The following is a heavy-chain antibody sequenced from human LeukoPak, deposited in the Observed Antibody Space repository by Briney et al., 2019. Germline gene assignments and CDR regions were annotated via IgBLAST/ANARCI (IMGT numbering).Heavy chain of an antibody. V-gene: IGHV1-69*04. CDR2: IIPILGIA. Sequence: GASVEDSCKASGGTFSSYAISWVRQAPGQGLEWMGRIIPILGIANYAQKFQGRVTITADKSTSTAYMELSSLRSEDTAVYYCARGDYYDSSGYYSSGDEFDYWGQGTLVTVSS. CDR3: ARGDYYDSSGYYSSGDEFDY. J-gene: IGHJ4*02. CDR1: GGTFSSYA. D-gene: IGHD3-22*01.